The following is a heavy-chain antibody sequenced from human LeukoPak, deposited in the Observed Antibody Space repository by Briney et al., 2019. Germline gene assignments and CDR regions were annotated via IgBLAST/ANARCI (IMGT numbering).Heavy chain of an antibody. V-gene: IGHV4-39*01. D-gene: IGHD6-13*01. J-gene: IGHJ4*02. CDR3: ARRGITYSSSFFAY. CDR1: GDSIGGSNYY. Sequence: PSETLSLTCTVSGDSIGGSNYYWAWIRQSPGKGLEWIGSVFYSGNTYYNPSLKSRVTISVDTSKNQFSLNLYSVTAADTATYYCARRGITYSSSFFAYWGQGTLVTVPS. CDR2: VFYSGNT.